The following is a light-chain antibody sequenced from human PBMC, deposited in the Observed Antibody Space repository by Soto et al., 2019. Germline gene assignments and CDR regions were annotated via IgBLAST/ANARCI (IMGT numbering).Light chain of an antibody. CDR1: SSDVGVYNY. CDR2: DVN. CDR3: ISYAGSSIWV. J-gene: IGLJ3*02. Sequence: QSALTQPPSASGSPGQSVTISCTGTSSDVGVYNYVSWYQQHPGKAPKRMIYDVNKRPSGVPDRFSGSKSGSTASLTVSGLQAEDEADYYCISYAGSSIWVFGGGTKLTVL. V-gene: IGLV2-8*01.